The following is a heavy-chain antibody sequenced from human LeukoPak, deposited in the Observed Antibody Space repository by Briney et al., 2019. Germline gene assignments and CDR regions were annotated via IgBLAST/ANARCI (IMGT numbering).Heavy chain of an antibody. V-gene: IGHV3-30*18. Sequence: GGSLRLSCAASGFTFSSYGMHWVRQAPGKGLEWVGFVSYDGSKKFYADFVKGRFSISRDNSENTLYVQMNSLGVEDTALYYCAKDPLAAAPHWFDPWGQGTLVTVSS. CDR3: AKDPLAAAPHWFDP. D-gene: IGHD6-13*01. CDR1: GFTFSSYG. CDR2: VSYDGSKK. J-gene: IGHJ5*02.